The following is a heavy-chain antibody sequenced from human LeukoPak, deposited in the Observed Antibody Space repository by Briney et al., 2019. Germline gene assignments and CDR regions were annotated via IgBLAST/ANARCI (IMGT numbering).Heavy chain of an antibody. J-gene: IGHJ4*02. Sequence: PGGSLRLSCAASGFTISSYEMNWVRQAPGKGLEWISYIGTSGSAIYYADSVKGRFTISRDNAKNSLYLQMNSLRAEDTAVYYCARGRGCSSMSCYPDYWGQGTLVTVSS. D-gene: IGHD2-2*01. CDR2: IGTSGSAI. V-gene: IGHV3-48*03. CDR1: GFTISSYE. CDR3: ARGRGCSSMSCYPDY.